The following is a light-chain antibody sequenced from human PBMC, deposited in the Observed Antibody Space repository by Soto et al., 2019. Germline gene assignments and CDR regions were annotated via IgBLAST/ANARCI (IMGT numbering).Light chain of an antibody. CDR2: EGS. CDR3: CSYAGSSTVV. V-gene: IGLV2-23*01. J-gene: IGLJ2*01. Sequence: QSALTQPASVSGSPGQSITISCTGTSSDVGSYNLVSWYQQHPGKAPKLMIYEGSKPPSGVSNRFSGSKSGNTASLTISGLHAEDEADYYFCSYAGSSTVVFGGGTKLTVL. CDR1: SSDVGSYNL.